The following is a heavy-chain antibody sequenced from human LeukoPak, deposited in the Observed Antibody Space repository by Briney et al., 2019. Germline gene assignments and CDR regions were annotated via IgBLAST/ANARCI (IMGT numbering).Heavy chain of an antibody. J-gene: IGHJ3*02. CDR1: SGSISTSNYY. Sequence: SETLSLTCTVSSGSISTSNYYWGWVRQPPGKALEWIGNIFYSGSTYYSPSLKSRVTISLDTSRNQFSLNLSSVTAADTAVYYCARVTTVVTPAAFDIWGQGTMVTVSS. CDR3: ARVTTVVTPAAFDI. D-gene: IGHD4-23*01. CDR2: IFYSGST. V-gene: IGHV4-39*07.